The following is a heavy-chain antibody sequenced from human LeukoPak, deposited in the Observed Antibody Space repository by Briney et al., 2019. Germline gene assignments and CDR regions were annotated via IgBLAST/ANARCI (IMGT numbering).Heavy chain of an antibody. CDR3: AKERGSSWYSDFDI. D-gene: IGHD6-13*01. CDR1: GFTFSSYG. Sequence: GGSLRLSCAASGFTFSSYGMHWVRQAPGKGLEWVAFIRYDGINKYYADSVKGRFTTSRDNSKNTLYQQMNSLRAEDTAVYYCAKERGSSWYSDFDIWGQGTMVTVSS. CDR2: IRYDGINK. V-gene: IGHV3-30*02. J-gene: IGHJ3*02.